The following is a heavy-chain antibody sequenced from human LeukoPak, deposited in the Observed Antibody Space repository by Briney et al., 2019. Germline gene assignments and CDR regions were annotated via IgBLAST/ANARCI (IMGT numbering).Heavy chain of an antibody. J-gene: IGHJ4*02. CDR2: ISWNSGSI. Sequence: GGSLRLSCAASGFTFDDYAMHWVRQAPGKGLEWVSGISWNSGSIGYADSVKGRFTISGDNAKNSLYLQMNSLRAEDTALYYCAKGNYGDYRTFDYWGQGTLVTVSS. V-gene: IGHV3-9*01. D-gene: IGHD4-17*01. CDR1: GFTFDDYA. CDR3: AKGNYGDYRTFDY.